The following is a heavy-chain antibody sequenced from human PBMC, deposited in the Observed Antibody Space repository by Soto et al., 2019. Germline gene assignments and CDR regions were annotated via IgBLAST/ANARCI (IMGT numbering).Heavy chain of an antibody. V-gene: IGHV3-23*01. Sequence: EVQLLESGGGLVQPGGSLRLSCAASGFIFSSYAMSWVRQAPGKGLEWVSTLSNNGASTYYADSVEGLFTISRDNSKNALDLQMITLRGEATAVYYCAKATLALYSSGWNPGGPTTMDMWGQGTKVTVSS. D-gene: IGHD6-19*01. CDR3: AKATLALYSSGWNPGGPTTMDM. CDR2: LSNNGAST. CDR1: GFIFSSYA. J-gene: IGHJ3*02.